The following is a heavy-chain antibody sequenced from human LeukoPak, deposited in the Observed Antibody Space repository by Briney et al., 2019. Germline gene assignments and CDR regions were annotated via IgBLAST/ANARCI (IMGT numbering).Heavy chain of an antibody. D-gene: IGHD2-21*02. CDR2: IYHSGST. CDR1: GGSISTYY. V-gene: IGHV4-59*01. J-gene: IGHJ4*02. CDR3: ARVGSRYCGGDCYSLDY. Sequence: SETLSLTCTVSGGSISTYYWNWIRQPPGKGLEWIGYIYHSGSTNYNPSLQSRVTISVDTSKNQFSLNLNSVTAADTAVYYCARVGSRYCGGDCYSLDYWGQGTLVTVSS.